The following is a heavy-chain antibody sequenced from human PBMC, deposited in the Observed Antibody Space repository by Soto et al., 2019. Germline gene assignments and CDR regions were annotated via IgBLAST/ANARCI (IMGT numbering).Heavy chain of an antibody. CDR3: ARVTETGHKKFDY. J-gene: IGHJ4*02. V-gene: IGHV3-7*05. CDR1: GFTFSNYL. CDR2: IKQDGSEK. Sequence: GGSLRLSCAASGFTFSNYLMNWVRQAPGKGLEWVANIKQDGSEKYYVDSVKGRFSISRDNAKNSLYLQMDSLRAEDTAVYYCARVTETGHKKFDYWGQGTLVTVSS.